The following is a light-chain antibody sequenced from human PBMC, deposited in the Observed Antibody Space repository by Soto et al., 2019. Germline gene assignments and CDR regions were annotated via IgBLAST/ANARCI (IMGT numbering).Light chain of an antibody. Sequence: EIVLTQSPGTLSLSPGERDTLSCRASQSVSSSYLAWYQQKPGQAPRLLIYGASSRDTGIPDRFSGSGSGTDFTLSISRLEPEDFAVYYCQQYGSSPWTVGQGTKVEIK. CDR1: QSVSSSY. J-gene: IGKJ1*01. CDR2: GAS. V-gene: IGKV3-20*01. CDR3: QQYGSSPWT.